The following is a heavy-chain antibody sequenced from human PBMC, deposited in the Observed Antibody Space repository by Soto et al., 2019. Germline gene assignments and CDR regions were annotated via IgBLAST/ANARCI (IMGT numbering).Heavy chain of an antibody. CDR2: INHSGST. D-gene: IGHD5-12*01. J-gene: IGHJ4*02. V-gene: IGHV4-34*01. CDR3: ARVGWLRRRCPVDY. CDR1: GGSFSGYY. Sequence: SETLSLTCAVYGGSFSGYYWSWIRQPPGKGLEWIGEINHSGSTNYNPSLKSRVTISVDTSKNQFSLKLSSVTAADTAVYYCARVGWLRRRCPVDYWGQGTLVTVSS.